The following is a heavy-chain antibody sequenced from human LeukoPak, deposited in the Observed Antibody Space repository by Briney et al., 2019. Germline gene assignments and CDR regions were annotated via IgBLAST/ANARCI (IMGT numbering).Heavy chain of an antibody. CDR3: ARSRDYFDY. Sequence: GGSLRLSCAASGFTFSSYDMHWVRQAPGKGLEWVAVISYDGSNKYYADSVKGRFTISRDNSKNTLYLQMNSLRAEDTAVYYCARSRDYFDYWGQGTLVTVSS. CDR1: GFTFSSYD. CDR2: ISYDGSNK. J-gene: IGHJ4*02. V-gene: IGHV3-30*03.